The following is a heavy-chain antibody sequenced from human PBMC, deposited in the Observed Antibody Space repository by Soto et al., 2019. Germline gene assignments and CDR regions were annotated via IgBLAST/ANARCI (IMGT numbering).Heavy chain of an antibody. Sequence: QVQLVQSGAEEQKPGSSVKVSCKASGGTFSSSAISCVRQAPGQGLEWMGGIIPTFGTAQYAQRFQDRVKITADESTSTAYMELSSLRSDDTAVYYCARDFGHGHCSGGSCYTLDHWGQGTLVVVSS. D-gene: IGHD2-15*01. CDR3: ARDFGHGHCSGGSCYTLDH. CDR2: IIPTFGTA. CDR1: GGTFSSSA. V-gene: IGHV1-69*01. J-gene: IGHJ4*02.